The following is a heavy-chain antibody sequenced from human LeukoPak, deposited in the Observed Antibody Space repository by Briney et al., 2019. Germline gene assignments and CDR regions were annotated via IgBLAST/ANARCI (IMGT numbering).Heavy chain of an antibody. V-gene: IGHV3-7*05. Sequence: GGSPRLSCAAPGFTFSRFWMNWVRQAPGGGLEWVANIDQSGGRNNYVDSVKGRFTISRDNAKNSLFLEMSSLRADDTAVYFCARDVEGGTFDIWGQGTTVTVSS. D-gene: IGHD3-16*01. CDR1: GFTFSRFW. CDR2: IDQSGGRN. J-gene: IGHJ3*02. CDR3: ARDVEGGTFDI.